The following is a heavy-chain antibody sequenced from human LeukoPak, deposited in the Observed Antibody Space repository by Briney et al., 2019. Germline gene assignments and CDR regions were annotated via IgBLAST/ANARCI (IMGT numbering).Heavy chain of an antibody. V-gene: IGHV4-31*03. CDR3: AREFDSSGDY. D-gene: IGHD3-10*01. CDR2: IYYSGST. CDR1: GGSISSGGYY. J-gene: IGHJ4*02. Sequence: KPSQTLSLTCTVSGGSISSGGYYWSWIRQHPGKGLEWIGYIYYSGSTYYNPSLKSRVTVSVDTSKNQFSLKLSSVTAADTAVYYCAREFDSSGDYWGQGTLVTVSS.